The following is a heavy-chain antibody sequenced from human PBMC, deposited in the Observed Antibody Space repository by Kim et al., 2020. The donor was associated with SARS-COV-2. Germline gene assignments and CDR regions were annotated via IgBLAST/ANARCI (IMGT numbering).Heavy chain of an antibody. J-gene: IGHJ5*02. CDR3: AREGATGWFDP. CDR2: T. V-gene: IGHV4-30-2*05. D-gene: IGHD4-4*01. Sequence: TYYTPSLKSRVTISVDTSKTQFSLKLSSVTAADTAVYYCAREGATGWFDPWGQGTLVTVSS.